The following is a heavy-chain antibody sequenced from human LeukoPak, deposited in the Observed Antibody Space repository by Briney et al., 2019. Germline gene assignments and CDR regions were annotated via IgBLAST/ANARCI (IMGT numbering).Heavy chain of an antibody. CDR3: ARTQYSSGWYNWFDP. J-gene: IGHJ5*02. CDR1: GFTISSYA. CDR2: ISGSGGIT. Sequence: GGSLRLSCAASGFTISSYAMSWVRQAPGKGLEWVSAISGSGGITYHADSAKGRFTISRDNSKNTLYLQMNSLRAEDTAVYYCARTQYSSGWYNWFDPWGQGTLVTVSS. V-gene: IGHV3-23*01. D-gene: IGHD6-19*01.